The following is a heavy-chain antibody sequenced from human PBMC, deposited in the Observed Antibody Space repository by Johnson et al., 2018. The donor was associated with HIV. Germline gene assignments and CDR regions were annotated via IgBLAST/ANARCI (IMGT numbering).Heavy chain of an antibody. CDR2: ISSSGRTI. D-gene: IGHD6-19*01. CDR1: GFTFGDYY. V-gene: IGHV3-11*04. Sequence: QVQLVESGGGLVKPGGSLRLSCAASGFTFGDYYMSWIRQAPGKGLEWVSYISSSGRTIYYVDSVKSRFTISRDNTKNSLYLQMNSVRDDDTAVYYCARGQWLVPGAFDIWGQGTMVTVSS. J-gene: IGHJ3*02. CDR3: ARGQWLVPGAFDI.